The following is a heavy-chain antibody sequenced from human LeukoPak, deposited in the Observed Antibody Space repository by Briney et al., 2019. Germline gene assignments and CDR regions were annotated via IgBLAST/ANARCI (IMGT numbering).Heavy chain of an antibody. Sequence: GGSLRLSCAASGFTFRSYDMHWVRQATGKGLEWVSGIGTAGEIYYPGSVKGRFTISRENAKNSLYLQMNSLRAGDTAVYYCAREGRYYYDSSGTFPDAFDIWGQGTMVTVSS. CDR1: GFTFRSYD. D-gene: IGHD3-22*01. CDR2: IGTAGEI. J-gene: IGHJ3*02. CDR3: AREGRYYYDSSGTFPDAFDI. V-gene: IGHV3-13*01.